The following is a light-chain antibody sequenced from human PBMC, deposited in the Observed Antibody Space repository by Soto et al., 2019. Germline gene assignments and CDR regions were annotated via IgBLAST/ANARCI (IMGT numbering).Light chain of an antibody. J-gene: IGKJ3*01. CDR3: QQRSNI. CDR2: DAS. Sequence: EIVLTQSPGTLSLSPGDTATLSCRASESTSGYLAWYQQKPGQAPRLLIYDASNRATGIPARFSGSGSGTDFTLTISSLEPEDFAVYYCQQRSNIFGPGTKVDIK. CDR1: ESTSGY. V-gene: IGKV3-11*01.